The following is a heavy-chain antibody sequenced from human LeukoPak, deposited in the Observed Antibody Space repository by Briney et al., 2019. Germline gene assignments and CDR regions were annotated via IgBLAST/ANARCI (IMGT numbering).Heavy chain of an antibody. CDR2: ISGSGGST. D-gene: IGHD6-19*01. Sequence: PGGSLRLSCAASGFTFEDYGMSWVRQAPGKGLEWVSAISGSGGSTYYADSVKGRFTISRDNSKNTLYLQINSLRAEDTAVYYCAKDHLPGIVVADRDYWGQGTLVTVSS. CDR1: GFTFEDYG. J-gene: IGHJ4*02. CDR3: AKDHLPGIVVADRDY. V-gene: IGHV3-23*01.